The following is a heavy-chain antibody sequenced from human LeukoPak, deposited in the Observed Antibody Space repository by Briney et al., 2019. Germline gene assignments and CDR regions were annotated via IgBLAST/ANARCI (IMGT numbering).Heavy chain of an antibody. CDR3: ARGKYSALEQGWLDP. CDR1: GFLYT. J-gene: IGHJ5*02. CDR2: ISYDGSNK. D-gene: IGHD6-6*01. V-gene: IGHV3-30-3*01. Sequence: SGRSLRLSCAAPGFLYTMPWVRPAPGKGLEWVAVISYDGSNKCYADSVKGRFTISRDNSKLYLQMNSLRAEDTAVYYCARGKYSALEQGWLDPWGQGTLVTVSS.